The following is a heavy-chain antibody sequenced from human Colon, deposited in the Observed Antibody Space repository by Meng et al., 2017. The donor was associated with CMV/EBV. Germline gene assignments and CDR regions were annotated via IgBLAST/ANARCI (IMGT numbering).Heavy chain of an antibody. J-gene: IGHJ4*02. CDR3: ARGVLNFFDY. Sequence: QLRLEESGPGLVKPSETLSRTCSVSGGSFTTNSYFWAWIRQPPGKGLEYIGSIYNSGSTYYNASLKSRVTMSVDTSKNQFSLKLSSVTAADTAKYYCARGVLNFFDYWGQGTLVTVSS. CDR1: GGSFTTNSYF. CDR2: IYNSGST. D-gene: IGHD3-10*01. V-gene: IGHV4-39*07.